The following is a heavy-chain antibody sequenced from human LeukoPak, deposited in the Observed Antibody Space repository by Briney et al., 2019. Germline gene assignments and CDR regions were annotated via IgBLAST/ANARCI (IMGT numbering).Heavy chain of an antibody. J-gene: IGHJ6*02. CDR3: ASRRGVRGTDDYYGMDV. CDR1: GFIFSSYE. D-gene: IGHD1-1*01. Sequence: PGGSLRLSCAVSGFIFSSYEMNWVRQTPGKGLEWVSFISSSGSTTHYADSAKGRFTISRDNARKSLYLQMNSLRPEDTAVYLCASRRGVRGTDDYYGMDVWGQGTTVTVSS. V-gene: IGHV3-48*03. CDR2: ISSSGSTT.